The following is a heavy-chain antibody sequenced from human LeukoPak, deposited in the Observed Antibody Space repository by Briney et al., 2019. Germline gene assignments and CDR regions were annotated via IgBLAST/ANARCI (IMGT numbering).Heavy chain of an antibody. D-gene: IGHD5-18*01. V-gene: IGHV1-46*01. CDR2: INPSGGST. Sequence: GASVKVSCKASGYTFTSYYMHWVRQAPGQGLEWMGIINPSGGSTSYAQKFQGRVTMTRDTSTSTVYMELSSLRSEDTAVYYCARKNQDTAISYYFDYWGQGTLVTVSS. CDR1: GYTFTSYY. J-gene: IGHJ4*02. CDR3: ARKNQDTAISYYFDY.